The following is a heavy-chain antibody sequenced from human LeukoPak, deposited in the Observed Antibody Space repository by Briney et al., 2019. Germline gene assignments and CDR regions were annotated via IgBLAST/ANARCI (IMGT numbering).Heavy chain of an antibody. D-gene: IGHD6-13*01. CDR3: ARAPYSGNWYYFDY. CDR1: GVTVSSNY. CDR2: IYSGGST. V-gene: IGHV3-53*01. J-gene: IGHJ4*02. Sequence: GGSLRLSCAASGVTVSSNYMTWVRQAPGKGLELVSVIYSGGSTYYADSVKGRFTISRDTSKNMVYLQMNSLRAEDTAVYYCARAPYSGNWYYFDYWGQGTLVTVSS.